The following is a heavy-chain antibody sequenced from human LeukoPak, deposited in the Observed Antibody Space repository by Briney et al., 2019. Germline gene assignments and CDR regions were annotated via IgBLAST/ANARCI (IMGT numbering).Heavy chain of an antibody. CDR2: IKQDGSEK. Sequence: GGSLRLSCAASGFTFSSYWMSWVRQAPGKGLEWVANIKQDGSEKYYVDSVKGRFTISRDNAKNSLYLQMNSLRAEDTAVYYCARSRRYCSGGSCPIDYWGQGTLVTVSS. J-gene: IGHJ4*02. V-gene: IGHV3-7*01. CDR1: GFTFSSYW. CDR3: ARSRRYCSGGSCPIDY. D-gene: IGHD2-15*01.